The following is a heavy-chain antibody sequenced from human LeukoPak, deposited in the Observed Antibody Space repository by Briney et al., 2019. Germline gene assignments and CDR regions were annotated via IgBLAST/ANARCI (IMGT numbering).Heavy chain of an antibody. Sequence: GGSLRLPCAASGFTFSSYSMNWVRQAPGKGLEWVSSISSSSSYIYYADSVKGRFTISRDNAKNSLYLQMNSLRAEDTAVYYCARDGDTAMVPFDYWGQGTLVTVSS. J-gene: IGHJ4*02. CDR3: ARDGDTAMVPFDY. D-gene: IGHD5-18*01. CDR2: ISSSSSYI. CDR1: GFTFSSYS. V-gene: IGHV3-21*01.